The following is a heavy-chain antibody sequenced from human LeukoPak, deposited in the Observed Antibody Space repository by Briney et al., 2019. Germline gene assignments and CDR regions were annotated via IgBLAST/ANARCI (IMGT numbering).Heavy chain of an antibody. D-gene: IGHD2-21*02. J-gene: IGHJ3*02. Sequence: GGSLRLSCAASGFTFSSYGMHWVRQAPGKGLEWVAFIRYDGSNKYYADSVKGRFTISRDNSKNTLYLQMNSLRAEDTAVYYCARTRVVVTADDAFDIWGQGTMVTVSS. CDR2: IRYDGSNK. CDR3: ARTRVVVTADDAFDI. CDR1: GFTFSSYG. V-gene: IGHV3-30*02.